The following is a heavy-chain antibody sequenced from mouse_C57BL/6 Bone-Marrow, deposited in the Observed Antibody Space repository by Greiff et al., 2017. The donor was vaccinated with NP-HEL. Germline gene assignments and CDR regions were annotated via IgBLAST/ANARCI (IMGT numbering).Heavy chain of an antibody. CDR1: GFTFSSYA. CDR3: TRVYYDYEDYYAMDY. CDR2: ISSGGDYI. V-gene: IGHV5-9-1*02. J-gene: IGHJ4*01. D-gene: IGHD2-4*01. Sequence: EVKLVESGEGLVKPGGSLKLSCAASGFTFSSYAMSWVRQTPEKRLEWVAYISSGGDYIYYADTVKGRFTISRDNARNTLYLQMSSLKSEDTAMYYCTRVYYDYEDYYAMDYWGQGTSVTVSS.